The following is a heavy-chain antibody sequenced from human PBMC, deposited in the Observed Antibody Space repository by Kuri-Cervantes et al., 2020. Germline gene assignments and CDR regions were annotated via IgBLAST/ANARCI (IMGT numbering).Heavy chain of an antibody. V-gene: IGHV4-34*01. CDR3: ARLRGSGWYSPGLYDY. CDR2: INHSGST. Sequence: SQTLSLTCAVYGGSFSGYYWSWIRQPPGKGLEWIGEINHSGSTNYNPSLKSRVTISVDTSKNQFSLRLSSVTAADTAVYYCARLRGSGWYSPGLYDYWGQGTLVTVSS. CDR1: GGSFSGYY. D-gene: IGHD6-19*01. J-gene: IGHJ4*02.